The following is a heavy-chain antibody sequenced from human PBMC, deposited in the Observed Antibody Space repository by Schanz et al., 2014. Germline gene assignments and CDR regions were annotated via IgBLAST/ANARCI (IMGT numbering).Heavy chain of an antibody. J-gene: IGHJ6*04. D-gene: IGHD2-2*01. CDR1: GFTFSNYG. Sequence: VQLVESGGDLVKPGGSLRLSCEASGFTFSNYGMNWVRQAPEKGLEWVSYISSSSGTIYYADSVKGRFTISRDNANNSLFLRMNSLRAEDTAVYFCARDLSSLIQGDVWGKGTTVTVSS. CDR2: ISSSSGTI. V-gene: IGHV3-48*01. CDR3: ARDLSSLIQGDV.